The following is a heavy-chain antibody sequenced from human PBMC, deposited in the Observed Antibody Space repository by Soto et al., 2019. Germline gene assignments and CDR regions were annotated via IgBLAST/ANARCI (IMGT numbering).Heavy chain of an antibody. Sequence: PSQTRSLTCAISGDSVSSNSAAWNWIRQSPSRGLEWLGRTYYRSKWYNDYAVSVKSRITINPDTSKNQFSLQLNSVTPEDTAVYYCAREFNLVAGPDHYYYGMDVWGQGTTVTVSS. CDR2: TYYRSKWYN. J-gene: IGHJ6*02. CDR1: GDSVSSNSAA. CDR3: AREFNLVAGPDHYYYGMDV. V-gene: IGHV6-1*01. D-gene: IGHD6-19*01.